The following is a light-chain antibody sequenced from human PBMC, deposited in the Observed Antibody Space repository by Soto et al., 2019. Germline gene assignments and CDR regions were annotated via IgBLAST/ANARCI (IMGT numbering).Light chain of an antibody. V-gene: IGKV3-15*01. CDR3: HKYGSSSWK. CDR2: GAS. CDR1: ESVSSS. Sequence: EVVMTQSPATLCVSPGERATLSCRASESVSSSLAWYQHKPGQSPRLLIYGASTRATNIAARFSGSGSGTDFNITISRLEPEDFAVYYCHKYGSSSWKFGQGTKVDIK. J-gene: IGKJ1*01.